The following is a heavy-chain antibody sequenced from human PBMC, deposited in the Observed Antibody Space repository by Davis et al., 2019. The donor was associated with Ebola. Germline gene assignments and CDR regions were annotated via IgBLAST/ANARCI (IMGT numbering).Heavy chain of an antibody. J-gene: IGHJ6*03. D-gene: IGHD2-2*02. CDR1: GGSISSYY. V-gene: IGHV4-59*01. CDR2: IYYSGST. CDR3: ARGELDIVVVPAAIDYYYYYYMDV. Sequence: PSETLSLTCTVSGGSISSYYWSWIRQPPGKGLEWIGYIYYSGSTNYNPSLKSRVTISVDTSKNQFSLKLSSVTAADTAVYYCARGELDIVVVPAAIDYYYYYYMDVWGKGTTVTVSS.